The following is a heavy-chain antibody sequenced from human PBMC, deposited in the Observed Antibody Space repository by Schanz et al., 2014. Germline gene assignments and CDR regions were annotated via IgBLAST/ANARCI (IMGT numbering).Heavy chain of an antibody. CDR1: GYSINTSDW. CDR3: ASKGLTTDAFDI. Sequence: QVQLEESGAGLVKPSGTLSLTCAVSGYSINTSDWWGWIRQPPGKGLEWIGYIYYSGSTYYNPSLKSRVPMSVDTPKNQFSLKLRSVTAVDTAVYYCASKGLTTDAFDIWGQGTMVTVSS. D-gene: IGHD2-8*01. V-gene: IGHV4-28*01. CDR2: IYYSGST. J-gene: IGHJ3*02.